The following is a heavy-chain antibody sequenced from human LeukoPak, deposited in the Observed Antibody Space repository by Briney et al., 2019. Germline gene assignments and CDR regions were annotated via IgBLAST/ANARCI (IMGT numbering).Heavy chain of an antibody. CDR1: GGTFSSYT. J-gene: IGHJ3*02. CDR2: IIPILGIA. Sequence: GSSVKVSCKASGGTFSSYTISWVRQAPGQGLEWMGRIIPILGIANYAQKFQGRVTITADKSTSTAYMELSSLRSEDTAVYYCARELLTARSEDAFDIWGQGTMVTVSS. CDR3: ARELLTARSEDAFDI. D-gene: IGHD6-6*01. V-gene: IGHV1-69*04.